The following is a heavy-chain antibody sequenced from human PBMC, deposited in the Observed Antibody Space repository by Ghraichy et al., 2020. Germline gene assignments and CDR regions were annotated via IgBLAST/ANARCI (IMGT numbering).Heavy chain of an antibody. CDR1: GFSFSRYT. D-gene: IGHD5-18*01. J-gene: IGHJ5*01. Sequence: GSLRLSCAASGFSFSRYTMNWVRQAPGKGLEWVSSISSSRSYIYYAGSVKGRFTISRDNDKNSLYLQMNSLRAADTAVYYCVRDASLPGYSYGRPLYGMYVSGQPTLRADS. CDR2: ISSSRSYI. CDR3: VRDASLPGYSYGRPLYGMYVSGQPTLRADS. V-gene: IGHV3-21*01.